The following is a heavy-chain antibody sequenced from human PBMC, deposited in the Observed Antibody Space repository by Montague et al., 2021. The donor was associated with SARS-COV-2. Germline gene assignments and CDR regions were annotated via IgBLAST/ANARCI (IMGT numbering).Heavy chain of an antibody. CDR1: GGSISSSSYY. V-gene: IGHV4-39*07. CDR2: IYYSGXT. D-gene: IGHD6-13*01. CDR3: ARVGRQQLVRLSGMDV. Sequence: SETLSLTCTVSGGSISSSSYYWGWIRQPPGKGLEWIGSIYYSGXTXYXXXXKXRVTISVDTSKNQFSLKLSSATAADTAVYYCARVGRQQLVRLSGMDVWGQGTTVTVSS. J-gene: IGHJ6*02.